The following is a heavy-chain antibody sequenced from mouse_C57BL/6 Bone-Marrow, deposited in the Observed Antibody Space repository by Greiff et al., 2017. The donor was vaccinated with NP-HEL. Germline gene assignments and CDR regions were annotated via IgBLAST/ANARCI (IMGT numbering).Heavy chain of an antibody. J-gene: IGHJ2*01. Sequence: VQLQQSGAELAKPGASVKLSCKASGYTFTSYWMHWVKQRPGQGLEWIGDINPSSGYTKYNQKFKDKATLTADKSSSTAYMQLSSLTYEDSAVYYCAHVYSNYPYYFDYWGQGTTLTVSS. CDR1: GYTFTSYW. D-gene: IGHD2-5*01. CDR3: AHVYSNYPYYFDY. V-gene: IGHV1-7*01. CDR2: INPSSGYT.